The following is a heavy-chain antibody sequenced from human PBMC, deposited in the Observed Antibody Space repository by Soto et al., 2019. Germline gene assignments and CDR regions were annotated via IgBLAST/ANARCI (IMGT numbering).Heavy chain of an antibody. CDR2: IYYSGST. V-gene: IGHV4-30-4*01. D-gene: IGHD3-3*01. J-gene: IGHJ4*02. CDR1: GGSISSGDYY. CDR3: ARVGGTQLNYDFWSGKFTFDY. Sequence: NPSETLSLTCTVSGGSISSGDYYWSWIRHPPGKGLEWIGYIYYSGSTYYNPSLKSRVTISVDTSKNQFSLKLSSVTAADTAVYYCARVGGTQLNYDFWSGKFTFDYWGQGTLVTVSS.